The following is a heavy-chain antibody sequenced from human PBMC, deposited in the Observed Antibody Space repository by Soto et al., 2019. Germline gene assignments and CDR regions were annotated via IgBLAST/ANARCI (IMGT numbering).Heavy chain of an antibody. CDR1: GFTFSSYA. CDR2: ISYDGSNK. V-gene: IGHV3-30-3*01. Sequence: QVQLVESGGGVVQPGRTLRLSCAASGFTFSSYAMHWVRQAPGKGLEWVAVISYDGSNKYYADSVKGRFTISRDNSNNTLYLQMNSLRAEDTAVYYCARDYYGSGSYYNPTNSTFDYWGQGTLVTVSS. D-gene: IGHD3-10*01. CDR3: ARDYYGSGSYYNPTNSTFDY. J-gene: IGHJ4*02.